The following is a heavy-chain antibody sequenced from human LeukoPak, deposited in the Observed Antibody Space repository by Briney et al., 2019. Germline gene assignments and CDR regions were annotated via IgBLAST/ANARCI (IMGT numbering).Heavy chain of an antibody. CDR3: TTYGRDGYRGYF. V-gene: IGHV3-48*04. CDR2: IDGPSTNI. CDR1: GFIFSSYS. J-gene: IGHJ4*02. D-gene: IGHD5-24*01. Sequence: GRSLRLSCAASGFIFSSYSMSWVRQAPGKGLEWVSYIDGPSTNIYYADSVKGRFTISRDNAKDSVYLQMSSLRAEDTAVYYCTTYGRDGYRGYFWGQGALVTVSS.